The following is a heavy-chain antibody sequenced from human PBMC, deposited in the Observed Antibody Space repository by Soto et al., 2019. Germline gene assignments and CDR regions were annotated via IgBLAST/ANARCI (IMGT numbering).Heavy chain of an antibody. CDR3: ARGRLYYDILTGYQRGWFDP. J-gene: IGHJ5*02. Sequence: PSETLSLTCAVSGDSISSGYHWAWIRQPPGKGLEWVASIYHSGTTYYNPSLTSRVTISVDTSKNQFSLKLSSVTAADTAVYYCARGRLYYDILTGYQRGWFDPWGQGTLVTVSS. V-gene: IGHV4-38-2*01. CDR2: IYHSGTT. D-gene: IGHD3-9*01. CDR1: GDSISSGYH.